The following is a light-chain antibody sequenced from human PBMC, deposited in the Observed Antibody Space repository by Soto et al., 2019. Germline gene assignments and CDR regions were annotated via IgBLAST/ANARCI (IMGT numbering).Light chain of an antibody. V-gene: IGKV1-39*01. CDR3: QQSYNRPRT. Sequence: DIQMTQSPSSLSASVGDRVTITCRASQSISNYLNWYQQKPGKAPKLLIYAASSLQSGVPSRFSGSGSGTDFTLTISSLQPEDFATYYCQQSYNRPRTFGQGTKVEIK. J-gene: IGKJ1*01. CDR2: AAS. CDR1: QSISNY.